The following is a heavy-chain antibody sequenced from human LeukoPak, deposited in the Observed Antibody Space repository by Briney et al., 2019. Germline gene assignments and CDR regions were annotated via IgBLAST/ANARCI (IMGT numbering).Heavy chain of an antibody. CDR1: GGSISNYY. D-gene: IGHD2-2*01. V-gene: IGHV4-4*07. Sequence: SETLSLTCTVSGGSISNYYWSWIRQPPGKGLEWIGRIYTSGSTNYNPSLKSRVTMSVDTSKNQFSLKLSSVTAADTAVYYCARTPKYCSSTSCYYFDYWGQGTLVTVSS. CDR2: IYTSGST. CDR3: ARTPKYCSSTSCYYFDY. J-gene: IGHJ4*02.